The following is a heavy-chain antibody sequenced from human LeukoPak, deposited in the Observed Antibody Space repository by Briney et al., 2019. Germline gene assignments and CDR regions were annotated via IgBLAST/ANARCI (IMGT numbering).Heavy chain of an antibody. V-gene: IGHV3-30*02. CDR2: IRYDGSNK. CDR1: GFTFSSYA. J-gene: IGHJ2*01. Sequence: GGSLRLSCAASGFTFSSYAMHWVRQAPGKGLEWVAFIRYDGSNKYYADSVKGRFTISRDNSKNTLYLQMNSLRAEDTAVCYCAKGGHAGYSDYSHLWYFDLWGRGTLVTVSS. D-gene: IGHD4-11*01. CDR3: AKGGHAGYSDYSHLWYFDL.